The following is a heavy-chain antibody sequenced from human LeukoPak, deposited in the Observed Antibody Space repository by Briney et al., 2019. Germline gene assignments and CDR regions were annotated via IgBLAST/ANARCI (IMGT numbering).Heavy chain of an antibody. V-gene: IGHV3-30-3*01. Sequence: RPGGSLRLSCAASGFTFSSYAMHWVRQAPGKGLEWVAVISYDGSNKYYADSVKGRFTISRDNSKNTLYLQVNSLGAEDTAVYYCAKGGKWDVTPFDYWGQGTLVTVSS. CDR3: AKGGKWDVTPFDY. CDR1: GFTFSSYA. D-gene: IGHD1-26*01. CDR2: ISYDGSNK. J-gene: IGHJ4*02.